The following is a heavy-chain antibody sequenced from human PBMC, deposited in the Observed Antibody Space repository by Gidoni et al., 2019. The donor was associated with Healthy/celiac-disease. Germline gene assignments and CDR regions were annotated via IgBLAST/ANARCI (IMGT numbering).Heavy chain of an antibody. J-gene: IGHJ6*02. CDR2: IWYDGSNK. CDR1: GFTFSSYG. D-gene: IGHD3-22*01. V-gene: IGHV3-33*01. Sequence: QVQLVESGGGVVQPGRSLRLSCAASGFTFSSYGMHWVRQDPGKGLEWVAFIWYDGSNKYYADSVKGRFTISRDNSKNTLYLQMNSLRAEDTAVYYCARDGWMIVVDRSTGMDVWGQGTTVTVSS. CDR3: ARDGWMIVVDRSTGMDV.